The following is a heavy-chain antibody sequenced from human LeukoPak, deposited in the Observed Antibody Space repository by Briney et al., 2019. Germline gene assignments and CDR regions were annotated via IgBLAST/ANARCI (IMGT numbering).Heavy chain of an antibody. CDR1: GFTFSDSA. J-gene: IGHJ4*02. Sequence: GESLKISCAASGFTFSDSAMHWVRQASGKGLEWVGHIRSKANSYATAYAASVEGRFTISRDDSKNTAYLQMHSLNTEDTAVYYCTRLVGDWGHDYWGQGSLVTVSS. CDR2: IRSKANSYAT. D-gene: IGHD2-21*02. CDR3: TRLVGDWGHDY. V-gene: IGHV3-73*01.